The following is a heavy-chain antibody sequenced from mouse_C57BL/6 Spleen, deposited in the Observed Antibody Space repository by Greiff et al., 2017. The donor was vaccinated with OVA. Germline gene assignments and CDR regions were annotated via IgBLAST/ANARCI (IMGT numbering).Heavy chain of an antibody. Sequence: VQRVESGAELARPGASVKLSCKASGYTFTSYGISWVKQRTGQGLEWIGEIYPRSGNTYYNEKFKGKATLTADKSSSTAYMELRSLTSEDSAVYFCARGATVVATEDYWYFDVWGTGTTVTVSS. V-gene: IGHV1-81*01. CDR1: GYTFTSYG. J-gene: IGHJ1*03. CDR3: ARGATVVATEDYWYFDV. CDR2: IYPRSGNT. D-gene: IGHD1-1*01.